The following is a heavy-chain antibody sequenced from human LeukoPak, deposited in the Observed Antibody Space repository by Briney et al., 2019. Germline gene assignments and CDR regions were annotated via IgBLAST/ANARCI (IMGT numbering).Heavy chain of an antibody. Sequence: GGSLRLSCSASGFPFSSYAMHWVRQAPGKGLEYVSAISDSGGSTYYADSVKGRFTISRDNSKNTLYLQMSRLRAEDTAVYYCAREEASDWYFDLWGRGTLVTVSS. D-gene: IGHD3-3*01. CDR2: ISDSGGST. CDR3: AREEASDWYFDL. J-gene: IGHJ2*01. V-gene: IGHV3-64*04. CDR1: GFPFSSYA.